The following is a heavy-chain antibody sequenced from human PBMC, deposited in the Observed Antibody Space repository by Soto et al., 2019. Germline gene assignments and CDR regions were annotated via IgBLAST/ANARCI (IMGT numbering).Heavy chain of an antibody. CDR1: GFIFSNYV. CDR3: AKRPSELLNFDY. Sequence: EVQLVDSGGGLVQPGGTLRLSCAASGFIFSNYVMSCVRQAPGKGLEWVSSISDSGGTSYYADSVKGRLTISRDNSTNPLYLQMNSMRAEDTAIYYCAKRPSELLNFDYWGQGTLVTVSS. J-gene: IGHJ4*02. V-gene: IGHV3-23*04. D-gene: IGHD1-26*01. CDR2: ISDSGGTS.